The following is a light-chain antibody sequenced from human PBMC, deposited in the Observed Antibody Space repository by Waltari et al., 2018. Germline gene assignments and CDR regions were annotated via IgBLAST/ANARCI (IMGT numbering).Light chain of an antibody. CDR1: RSKIKKTG. CDR3: AAWDDSLNGCV. V-gene: IGLV1-36*01. J-gene: IGLJ3*02. CDR2: QDD. Sequence: QSVLTQPPSVSEPPRQRVTISGAGTRSKIKKTGVNLYQLFPGTAPRLLVYQDDMVPSGVSDRFSGSKSGTSASLAISGLQSEDEADYYCAAWDDSLNGCVFGGGTKLTVL.